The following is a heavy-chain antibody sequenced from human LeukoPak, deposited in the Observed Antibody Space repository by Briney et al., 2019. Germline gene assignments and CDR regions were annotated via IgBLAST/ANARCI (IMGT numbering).Heavy chain of an antibody. CDR3: ARGPIVVVHDAFDI. CDR2: IKQDGSEK. Sequence: TGGSLRLSCAVSGFTFSSYWMSWVRQAPGKGLEWVANIKQDGSEKYYVDSVKGRFTISRDNAKNSLYLQMNSLRAEDTAVYYCARGPIVVVHDAFDIWGQGTMVTVSS. D-gene: IGHD3-22*01. J-gene: IGHJ3*02. V-gene: IGHV3-7*01. CDR1: GFTFSSYW.